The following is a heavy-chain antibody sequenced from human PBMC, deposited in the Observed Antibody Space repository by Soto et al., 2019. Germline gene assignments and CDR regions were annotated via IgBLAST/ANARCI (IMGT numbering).Heavy chain of an antibody. Sequence: PWDSLTISCKCSGYSFTIYWISWVRPMPGKGLEWMGRIDPSDSYTNYSPSFQGHVTISADKSISTAYLQWSSLKASDTAMYYCARNFDRSSYGMDVWGQGTTVTVSS. CDR2: IDPSDSYT. J-gene: IGHJ6*02. D-gene: IGHD3-9*01. CDR1: GYSFTIYW. CDR3: ARNFDRSSYGMDV. V-gene: IGHV5-10-1*01.